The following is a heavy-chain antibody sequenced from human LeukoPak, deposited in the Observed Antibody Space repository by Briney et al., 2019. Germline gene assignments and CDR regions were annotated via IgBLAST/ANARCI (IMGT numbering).Heavy chain of an antibody. CDR2: IYPGDSDA. Sequence: GESLKISCKGSGYSFTTYWIGWVRQMPGKGLELMGIIYPGDSDARYSPSSQGQVTISADKSISTAYLQWSSLKASDAAMYYCARRYSGYDYWGQGTLVTVSS. V-gene: IGHV5-51*01. D-gene: IGHD5-12*01. J-gene: IGHJ4*02. CDR3: ARRYSGYDY. CDR1: GYSFTTYW.